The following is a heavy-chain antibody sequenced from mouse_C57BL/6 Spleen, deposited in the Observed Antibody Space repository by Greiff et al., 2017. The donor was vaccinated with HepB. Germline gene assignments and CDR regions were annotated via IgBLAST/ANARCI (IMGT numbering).Heavy chain of an antibody. CDR3: ARWAQEDHYYAMDY. CDR1: GYTFTSYW. V-gene: IGHV1-69*01. J-gene: IGHJ4*01. D-gene: IGHD3-2*02. CDR2: IDPSDSYP. Sequence: QVQLQQPGAELVMPGASVKLSCKASGYTFTSYWMHWVKQRPGQGLEWIGEIDPSDSYPNYNQKFKGKSTLTVDKSSSTAYMQLSSLTSEDSAVYYCARWAQEDHYYAMDYWGQGTSVTVSS.